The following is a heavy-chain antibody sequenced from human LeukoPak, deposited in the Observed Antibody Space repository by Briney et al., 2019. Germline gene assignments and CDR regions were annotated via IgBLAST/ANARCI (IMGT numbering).Heavy chain of an antibody. D-gene: IGHD3-22*01. Sequence: KPSETLSLTCTVSGGSINNYYWSWIRQPPGKGLEWIGYIYYTGSTNYDPSLESRVTISVDTSKSHFSLKMSTLTAADTAVYYCARHRGSGYPYFDYWGQGTLVTVSS. CDR2: IYYTGST. CDR1: GGSINNYY. J-gene: IGHJ4*02. CDR3: ARHRGSGYPYFDY. V-gene: IGHV4-59*01.